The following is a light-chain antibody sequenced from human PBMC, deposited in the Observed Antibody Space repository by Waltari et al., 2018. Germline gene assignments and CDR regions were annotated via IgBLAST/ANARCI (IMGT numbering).Light chain of an antibody. CDR1: SSNIGSNY. Sequence: QSVLTQPPSASGTPGQRVTISCSGSSSNIGSNYVHWYQQFPGTAPKLLIYRSNVRPSGGPDRFSGAKSGTSASLAITGLRSEDEADYYCAAWDDSLTGHWVFGGGTKLTVL. CDR3: AAWDDSLTGHWV. CDR2: RSN. V-gene: IGLV1-47*01. J-gene: IGLJ3*02.